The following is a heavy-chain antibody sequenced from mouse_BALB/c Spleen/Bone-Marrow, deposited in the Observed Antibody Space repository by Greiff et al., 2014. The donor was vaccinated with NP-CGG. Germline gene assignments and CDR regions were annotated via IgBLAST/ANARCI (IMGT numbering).Heavy chain of an antibody. D-gene: IGHD1-2*01. CDR1: GFSLTSYG. CDR2: IWADGST. V-gene: IGHV2-9*02. Sequence: QVQLKQSGPGLVAPSQSLSISCTVSGFSLTSYGVHWVRQPPGKGLEWLGVIWADGSTNYNSALMSRLSISKDNSKSQVFLKMNSLQTDDTAMYYCARITTATGAMDYWGQGTSVTVSP. J-gene: IGHJ4*01. CDR3: ARITTATGAMDY.